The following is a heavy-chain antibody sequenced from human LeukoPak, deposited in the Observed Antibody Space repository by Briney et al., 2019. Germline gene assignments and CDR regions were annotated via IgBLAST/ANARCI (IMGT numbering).Heavy chain of an antibody. D-gene: IGHD3-22*01. CDR3: ARLGSYYDSSGYPHE. J-gene: IGHJ4*02. CDR2: IIPIFGTA. CDR1: GGTFSSYA. Sequence: SVKVSCKASGGTFSSYAISWVRQAPGQGLEWMGGIIPIFGTANYAQKFQGRVTITADESTSTAYMELSSLRSEDTAVYYCARLGSYYDSSGYPHEWGQGTLVTVSP. V-gene: IGHV1-69*13.